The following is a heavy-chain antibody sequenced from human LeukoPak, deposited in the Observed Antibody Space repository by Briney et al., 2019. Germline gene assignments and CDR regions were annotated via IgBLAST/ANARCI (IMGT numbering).Heavy chain of an antibody. CDR1: GGSISSGGYS. V-gene: IGHV4-30-2*01. J-gene: IGHJ4*02. Sequence: PSETLSLTCAVSGGSISSGGYSWSWIRQPPGKGLEWIGYIYHSGSTYYNPSLKSRVTISVDRSKNQFSLKLSSVTAADTAVYYCARNDYGDFDYWGQGTLVTVSS. CDR3: ARNDYGDFDY. CDR2: IYHSGST. D-gene: IGHD4-17*01.